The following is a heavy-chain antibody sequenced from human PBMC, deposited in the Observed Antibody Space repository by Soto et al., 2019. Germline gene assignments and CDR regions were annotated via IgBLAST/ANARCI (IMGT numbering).Heavy chain of an antibody. CDR2: VSKSGLDT. CDR3: ARDLWGYCGTDCYPLDV. J-gene: IGHJ6*01. CDR1: GVTFSSYA. V-gene: IGHV3-23*01. Sequence: GGSLRLSCVASGVTFSSYAMSWVRQAPWKGLEWVSAVSKSGLDTNYADFVKGRFTISRDNSKNTLYLQVNSLRAEDTAVYYCARDLWGYCGTDCYPLDVWGQGTTVTVS. D-gene: IGHD2-21*02.